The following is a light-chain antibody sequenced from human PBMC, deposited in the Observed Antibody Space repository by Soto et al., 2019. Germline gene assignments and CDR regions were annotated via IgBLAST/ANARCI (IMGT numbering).Light chain of an antibody. CDR3: QQRSNWPPYT. J-gene: IGKJ2*01. Sequence: EIVLTQSPATLSLSPGERATLSCRASQSVSSYLAWYQQKPGQAPRLLIYDASNRATGIPARFSGSGSGTDSTLTISSLEHEEFAVYYCQQRSNWPPYTFGQGTKLEIK. CDR1: QSVSSY. V-gene: IGKV3-11*01. CDR2: DAS.